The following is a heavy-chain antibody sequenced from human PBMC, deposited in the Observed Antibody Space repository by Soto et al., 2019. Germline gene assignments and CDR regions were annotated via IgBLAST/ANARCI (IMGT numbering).Heavy chain of an antibody. CDR1: GGSISSGGYY. J-gene: IGHJ4*02. D-gene: IGHD2-15*01. CDR2: IYYSGST. Sequence: QVQLQESGPGLVKPSLTLSLTCTVSGGSISSGGYYWSWIRQHPGKGLEWIGYIYYSGSTYYNPSLKSRGTISVDPSKNPFSLKLSSVTAADTAVYYCARVYRSSGRCYEFDYWGQGTLVTVSS. CDR3: ARVYRSSGRCYEFDY. V-gene: IGHV4-31*03.